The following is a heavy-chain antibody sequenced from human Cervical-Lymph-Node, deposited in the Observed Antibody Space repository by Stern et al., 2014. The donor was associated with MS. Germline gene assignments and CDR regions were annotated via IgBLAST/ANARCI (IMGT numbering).Heavy chain of an antibody. D-gene: IGHD3-9*01. V-gene: IGHV3-23*04. J-gene: IGHJ4*02. CDR1: GFTFSSYA. Sequence: VQLVQSGGGLVQPGGSLRLSCAASGFTFSSYAMRWVRQAPGKGLEWVSAISGSGGSTYYADSVKGRFTISRDNSKNTLYLQMNSLRAEDTAVDYCASTPYYDILTGYIRGWGQGTLVTVSS. CDR2: ISGSGGST. CDR3: ASTPYYDILTGYIRG.